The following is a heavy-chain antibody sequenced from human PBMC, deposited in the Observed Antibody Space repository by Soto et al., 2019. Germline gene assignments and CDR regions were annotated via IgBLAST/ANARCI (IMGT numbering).Heavy chain of an antibody. V-gene: IGHV1-18*04. CDR2: ISAYNGNT. D-gene: IGHD3-10*01. Sequence: GASVKVSCKASCYTFTRYGISWVRQAPGQGLEWMGWISAYNGNTNYAQKLQGRVTMTTDTSTSTAYMELRSLRSDDTAVYYCARVVVVRGVIIPNWFDPWGQGTLVTVSS. CDR1: CYTFTRYG. J-gene: IGHJ5*02. CDR3: ARVVVVRGVIIPNWFDP.